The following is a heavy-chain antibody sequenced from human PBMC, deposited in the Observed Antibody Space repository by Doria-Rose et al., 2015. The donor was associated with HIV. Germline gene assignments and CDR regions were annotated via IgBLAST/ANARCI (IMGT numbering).Heavy chain of an antibody. D-gene: IGHD3-10*01. CDR2: IYSSGST. V-gene: IGHV4-4*09. CDR3: ARFRPSRGIYYSLDV. J-gene: IGHJ6*03. Sequence: IRQPPGKGLEWIGYIYSSGSTHYNSSLKSRVTMSIDTSKNQFSLKLSSVTAADTAVYYCARFRPSRGIYYSLDVWGKGTTVTVSS.